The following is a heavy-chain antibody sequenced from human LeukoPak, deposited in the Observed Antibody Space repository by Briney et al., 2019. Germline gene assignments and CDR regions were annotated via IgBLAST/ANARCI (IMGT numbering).Heavy chain of an antibody. CDR3: ARAGRGYSGYVPFDY. J-gene: IGHJ4*02. Sequence: ASVKVSCKASGGTFSSYAISWVRQAPGQGLEWMGGIIPIFGTANYAQKFQGRVTITADESTSTAYMELSSPRSEDTAVYYCARAGRGYSGYVPFDYWGQGTLVTVSS. V-gene: IGHV1-69*01. CDR1: GGTFSSYA. D-gene: IGHD5-12*01. CDR2: IIPIFGTA.